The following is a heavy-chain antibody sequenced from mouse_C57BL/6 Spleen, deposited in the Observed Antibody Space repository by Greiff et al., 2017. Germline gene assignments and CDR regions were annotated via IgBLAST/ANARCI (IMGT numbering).Heavy chain of an antibody. V-gene: IGHV5-6*01. CDR1: GFTFSSYG. J-gene: IGHJ4*01. CDR2: ISSGGSYT. D-gene: IGHD1-1*01. Sequence: EVKLVESGGDLVKPGGSLKLSCAASGFTFSSYGMSWVRQTPDKRLEWVATISSGGSYTYYPDSVKGRFTIAIDNAKNTLYLQMSSLKSEDTAMYYGARHARYYGDAMDYWGQGTSVTVSS. CDR3: ARHARYYGDAMDY.